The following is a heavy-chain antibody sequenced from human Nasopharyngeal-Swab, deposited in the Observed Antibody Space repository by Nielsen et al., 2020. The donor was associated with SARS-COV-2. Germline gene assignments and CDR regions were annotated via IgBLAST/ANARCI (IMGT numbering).Heavy chain of an antibody. Sequence: SETLSLTCTVSGGSISSYYWSWIRQPPGKGLGWIGYIYYSGSTNYNPSLKSRVTISVDTSKNQFSLKLSSVTAADTAVYYCARGGYYDYVWGSWGQGTLVTVSS. D-gene: IGHD3-16*01. CDR3: ARGGYYDYVWGS. CDR1: GGSISSYY. V-gene: IGHV4-59*01. J-gene: IGHJ4*02. CDR2: IYYSGST.